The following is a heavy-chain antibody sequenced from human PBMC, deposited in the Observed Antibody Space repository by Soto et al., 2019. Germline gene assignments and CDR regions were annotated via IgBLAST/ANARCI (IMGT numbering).Heavy chain of an antibody. CDR2: IWYDGSNK. V-gene: IGHV3-33*01. CDR3: ARDPATLKQSLGYYGMDV. Sequence: GGSLRLSCAASGFTFSSYGMHWVRQAPGKGLEWVAVIWYDGSNKYYADSVKGRFTSSRDNSKNTLYLQMNSLRAEDTAVYYCARDPATLKQSLGYYGMDVWGQGTTGTVSS. J-gene: IGHJ6*02. CDR1: GFTFSSYG.